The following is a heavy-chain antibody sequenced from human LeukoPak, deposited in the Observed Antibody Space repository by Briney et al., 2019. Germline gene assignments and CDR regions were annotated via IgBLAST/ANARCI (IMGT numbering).Heavy chain of an antibody. J-gene: IGHJ4*02. CDR3: ARHTYYYDSSGYYTGIDY. V-gene: IGHV5-51*01. D-gene: IGHD3-22*01. CDR2: IYPGDSDT. CDR1: GYSFTSYW. Sequence: GESLKISCKGSGYSFTSYWIGWVRQMPGKGLEWMGIIYPGDSDTRYSPSFQGQVTISAATSTSTAYLQWSSLKASDTAMYYCARHTYYYDSSGYYTGIDYWGQGTLVTVSS.